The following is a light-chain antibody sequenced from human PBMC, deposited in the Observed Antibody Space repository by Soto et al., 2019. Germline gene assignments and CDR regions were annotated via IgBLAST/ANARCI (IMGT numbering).Light chain of an antibody. J-gene: IGLJ3*02. CDR3: AAWDDNLSGWV. V-gene: IGLV1-47*02. CDR2: SNN. CDR1: RSNIGSNY. Sequence: QSVLTQPPSASATPGQRVSISCSGSRSNIGSNYVYWYQQLPGAAPRLLMYSNNQRPSGVPGRFSVFKSGTSASLAISGLRSEDEADYYCAAWDDNLSGWVFGGGTKLTVL.